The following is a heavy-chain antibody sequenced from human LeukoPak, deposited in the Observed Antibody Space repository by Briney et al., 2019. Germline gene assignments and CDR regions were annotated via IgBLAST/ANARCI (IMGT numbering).Heavy chain of an antibody. J-gene: IGHJ4*02. CDR2: IYYSGST. CDR3: ARLWSTDCSGGSCPHQPNY. Sequence: SETLSLTCTIYGGSISSTNYYWGWIRQPPGKGLEWIGSIYYSGSTYYNASLKSRVTISVDRSKNQFSLKLSSVTAADTAVYYCARLWSTDCSGGSCPHQPNYWGQGTLVTVSS. V-gene: IGHV4-39*01. CDR1: GGSISSTNYY. D-gene: IGHD2-15*01.